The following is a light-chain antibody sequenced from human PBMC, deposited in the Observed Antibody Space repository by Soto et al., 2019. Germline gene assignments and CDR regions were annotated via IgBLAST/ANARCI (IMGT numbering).Light chain of an antibody. CDR3: MQGLQTPYT. Sequence: DIVMIQSPLSLPVTPGEPASISCRSSQSLLHSNGYTYLDWYLQKLGQSPQLLIYLGSNRASGVPDRFSGSGSGTDFTLKISRVEAEDFGVYYCMQGLQTPYTFGQGTKVDIK. CDR2: LGS. CDR1: QSLLHSNGYTY. V-gene: IGKV2-28*01. J-gene: IGKJ2*01.